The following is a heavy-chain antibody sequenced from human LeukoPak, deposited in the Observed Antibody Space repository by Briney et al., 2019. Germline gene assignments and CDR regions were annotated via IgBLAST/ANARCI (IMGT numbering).Heavy chain of an antibody. CDR2: ISSSSSYI. J-gene: IGHJ4*02. Sequence: GGSLRLSCAASGFSFSTYWMSWVRQAPGKGLEWVSSISSSSSYIYYADSVKGRFTISRDNAKNSLYLQMNSLRAEDTAVYYCATTAAITISDYWGQGTLVTVSS. D-gene: IGHD3-3*01. V-gene: IGHV3-21*01. CDR3: ATTAAITISDY. CDR1: GFSFSTYW.